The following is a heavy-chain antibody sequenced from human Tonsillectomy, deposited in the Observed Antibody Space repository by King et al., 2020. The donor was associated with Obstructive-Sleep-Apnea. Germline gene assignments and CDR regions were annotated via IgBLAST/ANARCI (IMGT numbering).Heavy chain of an antibody. D-gene: IGHD2-8*01. J-gene: IGHJ6*02. CDR2: ISFFGRDK. V-gene: IGHV3-30*04. CDR3: ARGTEYANYYYYNMDV. CDR1: GFSFSSYA. Sequence: VQLVESGGGVVQPGRSLRLSCVASGFSFSSYAMHWVRQAPGKGLEWVAVISFFGRDKFYVESVKGRFTISRDDSKKTLYLQMTSLRPDDTAVYYCARGTEYANYYYYNMDVWGQGTTVTVSS.